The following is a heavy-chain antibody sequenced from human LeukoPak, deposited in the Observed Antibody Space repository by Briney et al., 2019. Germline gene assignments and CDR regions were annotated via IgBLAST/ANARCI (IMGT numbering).Heavy chain of an antibody. J-gene: IGHJ6*03. D-gene: IGHD3-3*01. CDR3: ARADFWSGYPRGYYYMDV. CDR2: ISGYNGNT. Sequence: GASVKVSCEASDYSFLRYGINWVRQSPGQRLEWMGWISGYNGNTNYAQKFQGRVTMTTYTSTNTAYMELRRLRSDDTAVYYCARADFWSGYPRGYYYMDVWGNGTTVIVSS. V-gene: IGHV1-18*01. CDR1: DYSFLRYG.